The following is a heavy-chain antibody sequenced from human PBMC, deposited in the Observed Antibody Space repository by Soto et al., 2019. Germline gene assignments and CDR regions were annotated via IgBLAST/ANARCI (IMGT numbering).Heavy chain of an antibody. CDR3: ARQLYSSGLDV. Sequence: SETLSLTCTVSGGSISSYYLSWIRQPPGKGLEWIGYIYYSGSTNYNPSLKSRVTISVDTSKNQFSLKLSSVTAADTAVYYCARQLYSSGLDVWGQGTTVTVSS. D-gene: IGHD6-19*01. CDR1: GGSISSYY. CDR2: IYYSGST. V-gene: IGHV4-59*01. J-gene: IGHJ6*02.